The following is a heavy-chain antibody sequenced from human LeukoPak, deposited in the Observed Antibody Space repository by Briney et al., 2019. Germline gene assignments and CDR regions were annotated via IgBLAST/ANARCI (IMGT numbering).Heavy chain of an antibody. CDR2: MGGSGGGT. J-gene: IGHJ5*02. D-gene: IGHD2-21*01. V-gene: IGHV3-23*01. Sequence: PGGSLRLSCAVSGITLSNYAMSWVRQAPGKGLEWVSGMGGSGGGTKYADSVKGRFTISRDKSLNTLYLQMNSLRAEDTAVYFCAQRGIVIRGLFVFGFPTEAYPLEPWARGTLVSVST. CDR3: AQRGIVIRGLFVFGFPTEAYPLEP. CDR1: GITLSNYA.